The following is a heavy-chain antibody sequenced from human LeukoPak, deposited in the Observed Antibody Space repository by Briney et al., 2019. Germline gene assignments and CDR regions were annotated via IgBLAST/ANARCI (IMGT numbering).Heavy chain of an antibody. D-gene: IGHD4-17*01. Sequence: PSETLSLTCTVSGGPISSYYRIWIRQPPGKALEGIGYIYYSGSTNYNPSLKRRVTISRDTSKNQFSLKLSSVTAADTAVYYCAREGGDGDGDAFDIWGQGTMVTVSS. V-gene: IGHV4-59*01. CDR2: IYYSGST. CDR3: AREGGDGDGDAFDI. CDR1: GGPISSYY. J-gene: IGHJ3*02.